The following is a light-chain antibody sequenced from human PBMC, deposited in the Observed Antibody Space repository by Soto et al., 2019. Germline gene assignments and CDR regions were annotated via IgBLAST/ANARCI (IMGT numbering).Light chain of an antibody. CDR1: RDISTS. CDR3: QQADTFLWT. J-gene: IGKJ1*01. V-gene: IGKV1D-12*01. CDR2: SAS. Sequence: MQRIQSPSSVSASVGDRVTITCQASRDISTSVAWYKQKPGKAPKLLIYSASALKRGVPSRFFGSGSGTDYALTVSSLQPEEFATHYYQQADTFLWTFGQGTKVDIK.